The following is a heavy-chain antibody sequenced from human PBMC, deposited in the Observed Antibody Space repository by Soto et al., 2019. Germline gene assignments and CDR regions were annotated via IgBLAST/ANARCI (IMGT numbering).Heavy chain of an antibody. Sequence: ASVKVSCKASGYTFTSYGISWVRQAPGQGLEWVGCISAHNGDKRYAENLQGRITMTTDTFTNTAYMELTSLTSGDTAVYYCARDWSRYYDSSGLMWFYGGQGTLVPVSS. V-gene: IGHV1-18*01. D-gene: IGHD3-22*01. CDR2: ISAHNGDK. CDR3: ARDWSRYYDSSGLMWFY. CDR1: GYTFTSYG. J-gene: IGHJ4*02.